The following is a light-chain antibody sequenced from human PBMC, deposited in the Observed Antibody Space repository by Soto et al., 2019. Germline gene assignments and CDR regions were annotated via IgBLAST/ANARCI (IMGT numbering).Light chain of an antibody. V-gene: IGKV3-11*01. CDR2: DAS. J-gene: IGKJ5*01. CDR1: QSVSSY. CDR3: QQRSAWPT. Sequence: EIVLTQSPATLSLSPRERATLFCRASQSVSSYFAWYQQKPGQAPNLLIYDASVRATGTPARFSGSGSGTAFTLTISSLEPEDFALYYCQQRSAWPTFGQGTRLEIK.